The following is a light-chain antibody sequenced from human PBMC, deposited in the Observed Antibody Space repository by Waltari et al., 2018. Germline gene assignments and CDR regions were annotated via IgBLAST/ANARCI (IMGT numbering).Light chain of an antibody. Sequence: QSALTQPPSASGSPGQSVTIPCTGTRSDLGRYNYVSWYQQHPGEAPKLMIYEVTKRPSGVPDRFSGSKSGNTASLTVSGLQAEDEADYYCISYAGSNYYVFGTGTKVTVL. V-gene: IGLV2-8*01. CDR1: RSDLGRYNY. J-gene: IGLJ1*01. CDR3: ISYAGSNYYV. CDR2: EVT.